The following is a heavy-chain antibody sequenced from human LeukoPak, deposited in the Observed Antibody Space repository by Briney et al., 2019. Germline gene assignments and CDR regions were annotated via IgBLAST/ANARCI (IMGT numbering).Heavy chain of an antibody. V-gene: IGHV1-69*13. D-gene: IGHD6-19*01. CDR3: ARADLYSSGWYYYYGMDV. Sequence: ASVKVSCKASGGTFSSYAISWVRQAPGQGLEWMGGIIPIFGTANYAQKFQGRVTITADESTSTAYMELSSLRSEDTAVYYCARADLYSSGWYYYYGMDVWGQGTTVTVSS. CDR2: IIPIFGTA. CDR1: GGTFSSYA. J-gene: IGHJ6*02.